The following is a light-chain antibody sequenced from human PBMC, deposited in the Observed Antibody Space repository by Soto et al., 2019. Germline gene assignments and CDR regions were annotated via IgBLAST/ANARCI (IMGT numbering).Light chain of an antibody. CDR1: QSVSSN. Sequence: LTQSPGTLSVSPGEGATLSCRASQSVSSNVAWYQQKPGQAPRLLIYGASTRAIGIPARFSGSGSGTEFTLTISRLQSEDFAVYYCLQYNNWWTFGQGTKVDIK. CDR2: GAS. J-gene: IGKJ1*01. V-gene: IGKV3-15*01. CDR3: LQYNNWWT.